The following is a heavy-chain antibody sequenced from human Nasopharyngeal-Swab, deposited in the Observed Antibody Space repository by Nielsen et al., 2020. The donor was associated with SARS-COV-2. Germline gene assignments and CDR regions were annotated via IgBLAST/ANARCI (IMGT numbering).Heavy chain of an antibody. J-gene: IGHJ6*02. V-gene: IGHV7-4-1*02. Sequence: WVRQAPGQGLEWMGWINTNTGNPTYAQGFTGRFVFSLDTSVSTAYLQISSLKAEDIAVYYCARDLYSGTKPRFWSGYYGYYYGMDVWGQGTTVTVSS. CDR3: ARDLYSGTKPRFWSGYYGYYYGMDV. CDR2: INTNTGNP. D-gene: IGHD3-3*01.